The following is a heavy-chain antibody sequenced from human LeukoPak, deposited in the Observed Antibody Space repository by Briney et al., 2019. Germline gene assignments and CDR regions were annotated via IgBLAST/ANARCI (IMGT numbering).Heavy chain of an antibody. Sequence: GGSLRLSCAASGFTFSSYAMHWVRQAPGKGLEWVAVISYDGSNKYYADSVKGRFTISRDNSKNTLYLQMNSLRAEDTAVYYCARRWDTAMVQDYWGQGTLVTVSS. CDR3: ARRWDTAMVQDY. CDR2: ISYDGSNK. CDR1: GFTFSSYA. V-gene: IGHV3-30*04. D-gene: IGHD5-18*01. J-gene: IGHJ4*02.